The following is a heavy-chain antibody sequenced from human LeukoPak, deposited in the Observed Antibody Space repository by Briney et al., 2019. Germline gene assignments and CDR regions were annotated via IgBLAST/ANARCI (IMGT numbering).Heavy chain of an antibody. V-gene: IGHV3-23*01. Sequence: QSGGSLRLSCAASGITFSSYGMSWVRQAPGKGLEWVSSISSTGGTTYYADSVKGRFTISRDNSKNSLYLQMNSLRAEDTAVYYCARDWRESSSWGYYYYYMDVWGKGTTVTVSS. CDR3: ARDWRESSSWGYYYYYMDV. J-gene: IGHJ6*03. CDR1: GITFSSYG. CDR2: ISSTGGTT. D-gene: IGHD6-13*01.